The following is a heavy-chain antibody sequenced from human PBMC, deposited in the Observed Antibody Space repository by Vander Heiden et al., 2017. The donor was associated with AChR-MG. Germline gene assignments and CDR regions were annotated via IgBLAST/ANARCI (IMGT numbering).Heavy chain of an antibody. CDR1: GGTFSSYH. J-gene: IGHJ4*02. CDR2: IIPIFGTA. D-gene: IGHD5-12*01. V-gene: IGHV1-69*06. CDR3: AREGGRGEMATIGGDFDY. Sequence: QVQLVQSGAEVKKPGSSVKVSCKASGGTFSSYHFRWGRQAPGQGLEWMGGIIPIFGTANYAQKFQGRVTITADKSTSTAYMELSSLRSEDTAVYYCAREGGRGEMATIGGDFDYWGQGTLVTVSS.